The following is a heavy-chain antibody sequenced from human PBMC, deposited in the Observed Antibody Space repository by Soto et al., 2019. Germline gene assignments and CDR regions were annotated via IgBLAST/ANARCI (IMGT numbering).Heavy chain of an antibody. CDR3: ARESWSDFYGHYCMDV. D-gene: IGHD3-3*01. Sequence: SQTLSLTCAISGDSVSSNSAGWNWIRQTPSRGLEWLGRTYYRSKWYFNYAVSVESRITINPDTSKNQFSLQLSSVTPDDTAVDDCARESWSDFYGHYCMDVWGQGTTVTVSS. V-gene: IGHV6-1*01. CDR2: TYYRSKWYF. CDR1: GDSVSSNSAG. J-gene: IGHJ6*02.